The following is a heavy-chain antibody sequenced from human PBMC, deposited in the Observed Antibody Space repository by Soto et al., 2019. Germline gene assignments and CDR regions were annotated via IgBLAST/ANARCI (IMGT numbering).Heavy chain of an antibody. V-gene: IGHV1-2*04. CDR3: ARAPSGSGSYYHYYGMDV. CDR2: INPNSGGT. CDR1: GYTFTGYY. Sequence: ASVKVSCKASGYTFTGYYMHWVRQAPGQGLEWMGWINPNSGGTNYAQKFQGWVTMTRDTSISTAYMELSRLRSDDTAVYYCARAPSGSGSYYHYYGMDVWGQGTTVTVSS. D-gene: IGHD3-10*01. J-gene: IGHJ6*02.